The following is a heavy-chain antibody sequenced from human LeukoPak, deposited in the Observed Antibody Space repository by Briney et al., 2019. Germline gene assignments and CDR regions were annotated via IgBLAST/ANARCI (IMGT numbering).Heavy chain of an antibody. V-gene: IGHV3-53*01. CDR2: IYSGGST. J-gene: IGHJ4*02. Sequence: GGSLRLSCAASGFTVSSNYMSWVRQAPWKGLEWVSVIYSGGSTYYADSVKGRFTISRDNSKNTLYLQMNSLRAEDTAVYYCSASNIAVAGTFDYWGQGTLVTVSS. CDR1: GFTVSSNY. CDR3: SASNIAVAGTFDY. D-gene: IGHD6-19*01.